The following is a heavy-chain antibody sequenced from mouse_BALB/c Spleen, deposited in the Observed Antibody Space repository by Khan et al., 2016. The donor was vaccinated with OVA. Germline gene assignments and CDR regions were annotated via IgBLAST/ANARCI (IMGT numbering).Heavy chain of an antibody. Sequence: VELVESGPGLVAPSQSLSITCTISGFSLTNYGVHWVRQPPGKGLEWLVVIWSDGSTTYNSALKSRLTISTDNSTSHAFLKMNRHHTDDTAMYVGARQPYYHYNIMDYWGQGTSVTVSS. CDR1: GFSLTNYG. CDR2: IWSDGST. D-gene: IGHD2-10*01. J-gene: IGHJ4*01. V-gene: IGHV2-6-1*01. CDR3: ARQPYYHYNIMDY.